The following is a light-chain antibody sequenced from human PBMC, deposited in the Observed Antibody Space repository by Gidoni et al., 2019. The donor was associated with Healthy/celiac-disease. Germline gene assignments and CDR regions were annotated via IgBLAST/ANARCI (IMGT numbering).Light chain of an antibody. CDR1: QSVSSY. V-gene: IGKV3-11*01. Sequence: EIVLTQSPATLSLSPGERATLSCRASQSVSSYLAWYQQKPGQAPRLLIYDASNRATGIPARFSGSGSGTDFTLTISILEPEDFAVYYCQQRSNLPPTFXQXTKVEIK. CDR2: DAS. CDR3: QQRSNLPPT. J-gene: IGKJ1*01.